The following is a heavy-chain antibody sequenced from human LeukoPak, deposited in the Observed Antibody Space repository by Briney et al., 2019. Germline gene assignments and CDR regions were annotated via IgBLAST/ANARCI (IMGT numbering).Heavy chain of an antibody. CDR2: IYYSGST. CDR1: GGSISSSSYY. J-gene: IGHJ4*02. D-gene: IGHD2-8*01. Sequence: PSETLSLTCTVSGGSISSSSYYWGWIRQPPGKGLEWIGSIYYSGSTYYNPSLKSRVTISVDTSKNQFSLKLSSVTAADTAVYYCARDIVLMVYAIPLSPDEYFDYWGQGTLVTVSS. CDR3: ARDIVLMVYAIPLSPDEYFDY. V-gene: IGHV4-39*02.